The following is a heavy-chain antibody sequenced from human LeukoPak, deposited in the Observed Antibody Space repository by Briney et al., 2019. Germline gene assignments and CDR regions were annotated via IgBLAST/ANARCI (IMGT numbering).Heavy chain of an antibody. CDR3: AKDGGTTYNWNYFDY. D-gene: IGHD1-20*01. CDR1: GFTFDDYA. V-gene: IGHV3-9*01. J-gene: IGHJ4*02. CDR2: ISWNSGSI. Sequence: GGSLRLSCAASGFTFDDYAMHWVRQAPGKGLEWVSGISWNSGSIDYADSVKGRFTISRDNAKNSLYLQMNSLRAEDTALYYCAKDGGTTYNWNYFDYWGQGTLVTVSS.